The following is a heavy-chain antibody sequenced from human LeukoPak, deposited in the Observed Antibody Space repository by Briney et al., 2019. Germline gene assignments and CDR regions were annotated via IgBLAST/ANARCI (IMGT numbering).Heavy chain of an antibody. CDR2: INPKTGDT. J-gene: IGHJ6*02. CDR3: ARGYYGMDV. Sequence: ASVRVSCKASGYTFTGQYLYWARQTPGQGLEWMGWINPKTGDTDSAQNFQGRVTMTRDTSITTVYMELSSLTSDDTAVYYCARGYYGMDVWGQGTTVTVSS. CDR1: GYTFTGQY. V-gene: IGHV1-2*02.